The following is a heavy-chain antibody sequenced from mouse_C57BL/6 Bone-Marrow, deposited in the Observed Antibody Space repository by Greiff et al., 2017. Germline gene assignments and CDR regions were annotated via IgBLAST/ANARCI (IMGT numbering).Heavy chain of an antibody. CDR1: GYTFTDYY. CDR3: ARSADYDVRGAMDY. D-gene: IGHD2-4*01. V-gene: IGHV1-26*01. J-gene: IGHJ4*01. CDR2: INPNNGGT. Sequence: EVQLQQSGPELVKPGASVKISCKASGYTFTDYYMNWVKQSHGKSLEWIGDINPNNGGTSYNQKFKGKATLTVDKSSSTAYMELRSLTSEDSAVYYCARSADYDVRGAMDYWGQGTSVTVSS.